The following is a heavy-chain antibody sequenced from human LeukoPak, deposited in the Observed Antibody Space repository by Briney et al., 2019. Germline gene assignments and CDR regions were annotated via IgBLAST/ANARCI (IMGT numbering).Heavy chain of an antibody. D-gene: IGHD6-19*01. V-gene: IGHV3-23*01. CDR1: GFTFSTFA. Sequence: GGSLRLSCAASGFTFSTFAMNWVRQAPGKGLEWVSAINGSADTTYYADSVKGRFSISRDNSKNTVYLQMNSLRTEDTAVYYCAKGGGWLYYFDYWGQGTLVTVSS. J-gene: IGHJ4*02. CDR3: AKGGGWLYYFDY. CDR2: INGSADTT.